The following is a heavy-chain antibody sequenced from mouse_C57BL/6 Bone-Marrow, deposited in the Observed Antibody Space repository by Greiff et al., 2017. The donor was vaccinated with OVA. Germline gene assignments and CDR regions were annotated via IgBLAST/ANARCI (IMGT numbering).Heavy chain of an antibody. CDR3: AREEGYSNWYVDV. J-gene: IGHJ1*03. D-gene: IGHD2-5*01. CDR1: GYTFTSYW. CDR2: IDPSDSYT. V-gene: IGHV1-69*01. Sequence: QVQLQQPGAELVMPGASVKLSCKASGYTFTSYWMHWVKQRPGQGLAWIGEIDPSDSYTNYNQKFKGKSTLTVDKSSSTAYLQLSSLTSEDSAVYYCAREEGYSNWYVDVWGTGTTVTVSS.